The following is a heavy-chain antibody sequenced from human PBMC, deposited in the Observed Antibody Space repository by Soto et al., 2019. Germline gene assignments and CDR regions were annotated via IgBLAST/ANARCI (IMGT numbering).Heavy chain of an antibody. CDR3: AKDYPASSATAPTPLIPNDF. D-gene: IGHD6-25*01. Sequence: PGGSLRLSCAASGFTFSSYAMNWVRQAPGRGLEWVSLINGGGDRIHYADSVKGRFTVSRDNPKSTLYLQMNSLRAEDTAVYHCAKDYPASSATAPTPLIPNDFWGQATLVTVSS. J-gene: IGHJ4*02. CDR1: GFTFSSYA. V-gene: IGHV3-23*01. CDR2: INGGGDRI.